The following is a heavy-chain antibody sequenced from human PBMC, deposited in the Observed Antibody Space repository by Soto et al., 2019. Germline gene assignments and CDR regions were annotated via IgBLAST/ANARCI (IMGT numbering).Heavy chain of an antibody. CDR3: ATVPSGYIDY. V-gene: IGHV4-39*01. Sequence: SETLSLTCTVSGGSISSSSYYWGWIRQPPGKGLEWIGSIYYSGSTYYNPSLKSRVTISVDTSKNQFSLKLSSVTAADTAVYYCATVPSGYIDYWGQGTLVTVSS. J-gene: IGHJ4*02. CDR2: IYYSGST. D-gene: IGHD2-15*01. CDR1: GGSISSSSYY.